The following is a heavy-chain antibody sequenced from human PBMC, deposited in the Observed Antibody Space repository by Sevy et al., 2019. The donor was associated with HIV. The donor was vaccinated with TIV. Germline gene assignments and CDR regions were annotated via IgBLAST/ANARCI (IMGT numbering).Heavy chain of an antibody. Sequence: GGSLRLSCAISGFIVNDKYIIWVRQAPGKGLEWVSVIFSSGSTYYAASAKGRLTISRDNSKNTVYLQMNSVRAEDTAVYYCVSLFLSYRSGWSYFDYWGQGTLVTVSS. D-gene: IGHD6-19*01. V-gene: IGHV3-66*02. CDR2: IFSSGST. CDR3: VSLFLSYRSGWSYFDY. J-gene: IGHJ4*02. CDR1: GFIVNDKY.